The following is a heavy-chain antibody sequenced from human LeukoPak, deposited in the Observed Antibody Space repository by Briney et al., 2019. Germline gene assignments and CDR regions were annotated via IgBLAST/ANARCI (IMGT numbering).Heavy chain of an antibody. Sequence: ASVQLCCYTSGSTFTDYYMHWVREAPGQGLEWMGWINPNSGGTKYAQRFQGRGTMTRYTSITTTYMELSRLASDDTALYYCARYSSAWMTFDYWGQGTLVTVSS. V-gene: IGHV1-2*02. D-gene: IGHD6-19*01. CDR1: GSTFTDYY. J-gene: IGHJ4*02. CDR3: ARYSSAWMTFDY. CDR2: INPNSGGT.